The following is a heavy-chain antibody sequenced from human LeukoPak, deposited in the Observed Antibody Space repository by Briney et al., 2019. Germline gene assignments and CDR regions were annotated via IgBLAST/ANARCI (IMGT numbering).Heavy chain of an antibody. CDR1: GFTFSSYS. Sequence: GGSLKLSCAASGFTFSSYSMNWVRQAPGKGLEWVSSISSSSSYIYYADSVKGRFTISRDNAKNSLYLQMNSLRAEDTAVYYCARSDYYGSGSSLYYFDYWGQGTLVTVSS. V-gene: IGHV3-21*01. D-gene: IGHD3-10*01. J-gene: IGHJ4*02. CDR2: ISSSSSYI. CDR3: ARSDYYGSGSSLYYFDY.